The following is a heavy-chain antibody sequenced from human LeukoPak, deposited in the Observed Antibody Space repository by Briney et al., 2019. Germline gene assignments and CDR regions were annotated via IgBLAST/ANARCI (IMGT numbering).Heavy chain of an antibody. CDR1: GYSFTSYH. CDR3: ARAQGSYYHYYMDV. CDR2: INPSGGSP. Sequence: ASVKVSCKASGYSFTSYHLHWVRQAPGQGLEWMGIINPSGGSPNYAQKFQGRVTMTRDMSTSTVNMELSSLRSEDTAVYYCARAQGSYYHYYMDVWGKGTTVTVSS. V-gene: IGHV1-46*01. J-gene: IGHJ6*03. D-gene: IGHD1-26*01.